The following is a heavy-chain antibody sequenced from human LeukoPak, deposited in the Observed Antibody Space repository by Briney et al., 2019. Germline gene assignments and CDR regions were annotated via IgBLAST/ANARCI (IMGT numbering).Heavy chain of an antibody. Sequence: GGSLRLSCAASGFTFSSYSMNWVRQAPGKGLEWVSSISSSSSYIYYADSVKGRYTISRDNAKNSLYLQMNSLRAEDTAVYYCARRRGYSSRDAFDIWGQGTMVTVSS. CDR2: ISSSSSYI. V-gene: IGHV3-21*01. J-gene: IGHJ3*02. D-gene: IGHD5-18*01. CDR3: ARRRGYSSRDAFDI. CDR1: GFTFSSYS.